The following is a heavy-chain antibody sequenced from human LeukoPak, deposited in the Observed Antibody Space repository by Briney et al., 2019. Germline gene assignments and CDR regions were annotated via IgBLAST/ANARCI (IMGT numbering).Heavy chain of an antibody. CDR2: IHNTGST. J-gene: IGHJ3*01. V-gene: IGHV4-31*03. CDR3: VGDRYLGTWRAFDV. CDR1: GGSINTDVYY. D-gene: IGHD2-15*01. Sequence: SETLSLTCIVSGGSINTDVYYWTWIRRHPRKGLEWIGYIHNTGSTYNPTLKTRVTISKDTSANQFSLTLTSVTAADTAVYYCVGDRYLGTWRAFDVWGQGTMVTVSS.